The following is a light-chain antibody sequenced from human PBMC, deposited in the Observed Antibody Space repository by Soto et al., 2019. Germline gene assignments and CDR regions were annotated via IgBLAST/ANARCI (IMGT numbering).Light chain of an antibody. CDR3: QNHGAT. CDR2: GAS. CDR1: QSVSSSD. V-gene: IGKV3-20*01. J-gene: IGKJ1*01. Sequence: IVLTQSPGTLSLSPGERATLSCRVSQSVSSSDLAWYQHKPGQAPRLLIYGASSRATGIPDRFSGSGSRTEFTLTISGLEPEESAIYYCQNHGATFGQGTKVEIK.